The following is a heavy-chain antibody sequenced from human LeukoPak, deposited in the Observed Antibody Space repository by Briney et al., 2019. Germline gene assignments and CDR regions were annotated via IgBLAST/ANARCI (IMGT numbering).Heavy chain of an antibody. D-gene: IGHD2-15*01. Sequence: GGSLRLSCAASVDTLSGFAISWVRPAPGRGLEWGSAISGSGGSTYYADSVKGRFSISRDNSKNTLYLQMNSLRAEDTAVYYCAKTEDRDIVVVVAALVFDYWGQGTLVTVSS. CDR3: AKTEDRDIVVVVAALVFDY. CDR2: ISGSGGST. J-gene: IGHJ4*02. V-gene: IGHV3-23*01. CDR1: VDTLSGFA.